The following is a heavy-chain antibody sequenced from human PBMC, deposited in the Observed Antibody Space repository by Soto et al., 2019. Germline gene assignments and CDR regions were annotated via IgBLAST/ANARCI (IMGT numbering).Heavy chain of an antibody. D-gene: IGHD3-10*01. J-gene: IGHJ5*02. CDR3: ARSSQSYSKCYDS. CDR2: TSPRTGGA. V-gene: IGHV1-2*02. Sequence: ASVQVSVQSSGYTFTAYYMHCLRQAPGPGLEWLGWTSPRTGGAKYSHKFQGRVSMTRNTSLTTAYMALTGLSTDDTAGYYCARSSQSYSKCYDSWGQGTLVTVSS. CDR1: GYTFTAYY.